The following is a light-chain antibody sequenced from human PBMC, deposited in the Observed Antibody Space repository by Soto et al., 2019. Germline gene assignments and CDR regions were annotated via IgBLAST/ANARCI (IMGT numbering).Light chain of an antibody. Sequence: QSVLAQPRSVSGSTCQSVPVPCTGNSSDVGSYNRVSWYQQPPGTAPKVMIYEVSNRPSGVPDRFSGSKSGNTASLTISGLQAEDEADYYCSSYTSSSTYVFGTGTKVTVL. CDR3: SSYTSSSTYV. CDR1: SSDVGSYNR. CDR2: EVS. V-gene: IGLV2-18*02. J-gene: IGLJ1*01.